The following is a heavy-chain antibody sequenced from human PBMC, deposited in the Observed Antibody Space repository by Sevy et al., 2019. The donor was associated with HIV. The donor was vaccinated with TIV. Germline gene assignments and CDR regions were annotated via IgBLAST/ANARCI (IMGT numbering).Heavy chain of an antibody. J-gene: IGHJ3*02. V-gene: IGHV3-15*01. CDR2: IKSKTDGGTT. CDR3: TSEDSSGYYYDAFDI. D-gene: IGHD3-22*01. CDR1: GFTFSNAW. Sequence: LSLTCAASGFTFSNAWMSWVRQAPGKGLEWVGRIKSKTDGGTTDYAAPVKGRFTISRDDSKNTLYLQMNSLKTEDTAVYYCTSEDSSGYYYDAFDIWGQGTMVTVSS.